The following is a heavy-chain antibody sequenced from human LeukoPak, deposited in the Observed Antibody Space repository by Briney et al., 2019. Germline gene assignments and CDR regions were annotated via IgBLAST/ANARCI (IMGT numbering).Heavy chain of an antibody. CDR3: ARVNGDYERGGAPDY. J-gene: IGHJ4*02. Sequence: GGSRRLSCAASGFTFSTDTMNWVRQAAGKGLEWVSSISSGSINIYYTDSVKGRFTITRDNARNSVYLQMNNLRAEDTAVYYCARVNGDYERGGAPDYWGQGTLVTVSS. V-gene: IGHV3-21*01. CDR1: GFTFSTDT. D-gene: IGHD4-17*01. CDR2: ISSGSINI.